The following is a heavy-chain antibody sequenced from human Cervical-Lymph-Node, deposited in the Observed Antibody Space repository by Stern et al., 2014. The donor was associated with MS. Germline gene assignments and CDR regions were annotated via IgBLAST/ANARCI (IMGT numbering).Heavy chain of an antibody. V-gene: IGHV1-18*01. CDR1: RYTFDDYG. Sequence: QLVQSGAEVKKPGTSVKVSCKASRYTFDDYGFHWVRQAPGQGLEWLGWISASNGNTNYLKRLQGRITLTTDTSTRTAYMELRRLTSEDTAIYFCAREGAVAGDFDHWGQGTLVTVSS. D-gene: IGHD6-19*01. CDR2: ISASNGNT. J-gene: IGHJ4*02. CDR3: AREGAVAGDFDH.